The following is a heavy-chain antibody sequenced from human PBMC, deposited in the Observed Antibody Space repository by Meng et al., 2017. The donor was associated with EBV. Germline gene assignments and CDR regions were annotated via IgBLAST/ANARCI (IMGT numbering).Heavy chain of an antibody. J-gene: IGHJ4*02. V-gene: IGHV1-18*01. CDR3: TRGLDYFDY. Sequence: GEQVQSADGVESPGASVQGSCKAFGYTFSSYGMSWVRQAPGQGLEWMGWIRAYDGNTDYAQKLQGGVSSATDTCTSSTYMELWSLRSDATTMYCCTRGLDYFDYWGQGTLVTVSS. CDR2: IRAYDGNT. CDR1: GYTFSSYG.